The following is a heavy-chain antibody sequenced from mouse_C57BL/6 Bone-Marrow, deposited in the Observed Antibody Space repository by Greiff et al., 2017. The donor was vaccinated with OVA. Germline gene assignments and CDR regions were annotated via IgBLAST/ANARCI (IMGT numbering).Heavy chain of an antibody. D-gene: IGHD2-4*01. Sequence: EVKLMESGGGLVQPGGSMKLSCAASGFTFSDAWMDWVRQSPEKGLEWVAEIRNKANNHATYYAESVKGRFTISRDDSKSSVYLQMNSLRAEDTGIYYCTSPIYYDYDGLDYWGQGTTLTVSS. CDR1: GFTFSDAW. V-gene: IGHV6-6*01. CDR2: IRNKANNHAT. J-gene: IGHJ2*01. CDR3: TSPIYYDYDGLDY.